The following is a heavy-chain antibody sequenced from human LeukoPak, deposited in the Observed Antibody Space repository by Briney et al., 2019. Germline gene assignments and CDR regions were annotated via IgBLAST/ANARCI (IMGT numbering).Heavy chain of an antibody. J-gene: IGHJ4*02. CDR3: ARGYDILTGYYYANFDY. Sequence: ASVKVSCKASGYTFTGYYMHWVRQAPGQGLEWMGWINPNSGGTNYAQKFQGRVTMTRDTSISTAYMELSRPRSDDTAVYYCARGYDILTGYYYANFDYWGQGTLVTVSS. V-gene: IGHV1-2*02. CDR2: INPNSGGT. CDR1: GYTFTGYY. D-gene: IGHD3-9*01.